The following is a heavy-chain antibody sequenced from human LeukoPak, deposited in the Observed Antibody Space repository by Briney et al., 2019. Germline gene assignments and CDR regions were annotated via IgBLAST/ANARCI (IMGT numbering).Heavy chain of an antibody. CDR3: VRGGIQVSGIDAFDI. D-gene: IGHD5/OR15-5a*01. CDR1: GFTFRNYD. CDR2: IGIADDT. J-gene: IGHJ3*02. V-gene: IGHV3-13*01. Sequence: AGGSLRLSCAASGFTFRNYDMHWVRQFPGRGLEWVSAIGIADDTHYPDSVKGRFTIPRENAKNSLYLQMNSLRDGDTAVYYCVRGGIQVSGIDAFDIWGQGTMVTVSP.